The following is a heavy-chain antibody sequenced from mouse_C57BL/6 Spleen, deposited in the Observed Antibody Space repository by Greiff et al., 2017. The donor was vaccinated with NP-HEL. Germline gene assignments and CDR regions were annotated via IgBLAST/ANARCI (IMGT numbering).Heavy chain of an antibody. D-gene: IGHD2-3*01. CDR1: GFTFSDYG. CDR3: ARDGYYDAMDY. CDR2: ISSGSSTI. J-gene: IGHJ4*01. V-gene: IGHV5-17*01. Sequence: EVKLVESGGGLVKPGGSLKLSCAASGFTFSDYGMHWVRQAPEKGLEWVAYISSGSSTIYYEDTVKGRFTISRDNAKNTLFLQMTTLGSEDTAMYYCARDGYYDAMDYWGQGTSVTVSS.